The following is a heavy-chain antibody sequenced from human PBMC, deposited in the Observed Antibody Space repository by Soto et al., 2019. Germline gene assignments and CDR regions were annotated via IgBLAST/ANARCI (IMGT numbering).Heavy chain of an antibody. V-gene: IGHV4-4*07. CDR1: GGSISSYY. CDR3: ARVRITMVRGVKELNWFDP. D-gene: IGHD3-10*01. CDR2: IYTSGST. Sequence: SETLSLTCTVSGGSISSYYWSWIRQPAGKGLEWIGRIYTSGSTNYNPSLKSRVTMSVDTSKNQFSLKLSSVTAADTAVYYCARVRITMVRGVKELNWFDPWGQGTLVTVSS. J-gene: IGHJ5*02.